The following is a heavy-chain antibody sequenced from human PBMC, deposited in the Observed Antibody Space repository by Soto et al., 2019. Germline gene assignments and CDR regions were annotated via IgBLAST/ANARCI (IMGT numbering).Heavy chain of an antibody. Sequence: QVQLVESGGGVVQPGRSLRLSCAASGFTFSSYGMHWVRQAPGKGLEWVAVIWYDGSNKYYADSVKGRFTISRDNSKNTLYLQMNSLRAEDTAVYHCARGGTGVVTPLDYWGQGTLVTVSS. CDR2: IWYDGSNK. J-gene: IGHJ4*02. V-gene: IGHV3-33*01. D-gene: IGHD3-3*01. CDR3: ARGGTGVVTPLDY. CDR1: GFTFSSYG.